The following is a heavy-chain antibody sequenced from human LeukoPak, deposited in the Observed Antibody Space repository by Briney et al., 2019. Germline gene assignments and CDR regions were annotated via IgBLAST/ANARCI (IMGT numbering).Heavy chain of an antibody. V-gene: IGHV3-43*02. D-gene: IGHD6-19*01. CDR3: VKGQQWLQKN. J-gene: IGHJ4*02. Sequence: GGSLRLSCAASGFTFNDYAMHWVRQAPGKGLEWVSLIRGDGGTTYYADSVKGRFTISRDNSKNSLYLQMNSLRTEDTASYYCVKGQQWLQKNWGQGTLVTVS. CDR2: IRGDGGTT. CDR1: GFTFNDYA.